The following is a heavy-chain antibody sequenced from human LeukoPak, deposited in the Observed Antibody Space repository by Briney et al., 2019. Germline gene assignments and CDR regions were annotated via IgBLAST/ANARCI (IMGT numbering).Heavy chain of an antibody. V-gene: IGHV3-30*02. D-gene: IGHD3-10*01. Sequence: GGSLRLSCAASGFTFSSYGMHWVRQAPGKGLEWVAFIRYDGSNKYYADSVKGRFTISRDNSKNTLYLQMNSLRAEDTAVYYCAKTYGSGSFYPGYWGQGTLVTVSS. CDR1: GFTFSSYG. CDR3: AKTYGSGSFYPGY. J-gene: IGHJ4*02. CDR2: IRYDGSNK.